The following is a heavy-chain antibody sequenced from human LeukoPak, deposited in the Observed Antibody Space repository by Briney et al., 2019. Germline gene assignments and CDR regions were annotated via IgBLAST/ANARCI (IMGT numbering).Heavy chain of an antibody. D-gene: IGHD5-18*01. Sequence: RAGGSLRLSCAASGFTFSNYSMNWVRQAPGKGLEWVSYISSSSSTIYYADSVKGRFTISRDNAKNSLYLQMNSLRAEDTAVYYCARDRYSYGLEHFDYWGQGTLVTVSS. CDR2: ISSSSSTI. CDR1: GFTFSNYS. V-gene: IGHV3-48*04. CDR3: ARDRYSYGLEHFDY. J-gene: IGHJ4*02.